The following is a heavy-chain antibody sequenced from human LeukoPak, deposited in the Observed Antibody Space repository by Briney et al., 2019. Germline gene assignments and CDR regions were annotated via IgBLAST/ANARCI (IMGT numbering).Heavy chain of an antibody. CDR1: RFSGHG. V-gene: IGHV3-30*18. Sequence: GGSLRLSCDLRFSGHGMHWVRQAPGKGLEWLAVVAADGGAKFYADSVRGRFTIFRDTSRNTVFLQLSGLKTEDTAVYYCAKEGRWGSWYFDYWGQGALVTVSS. CDR3: AKEGRWGSWYFDY. CDR2: VAADGGAK. J-gene: IGHJ4*02. D-gene: IGHD3-16*01.